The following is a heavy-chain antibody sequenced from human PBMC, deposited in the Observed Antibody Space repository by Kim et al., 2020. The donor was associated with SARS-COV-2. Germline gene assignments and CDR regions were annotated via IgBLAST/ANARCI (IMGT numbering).Heavy chain of an antibody. CDR2: T. Sequence: TYYNPSLKSRVTISVDTSKNQFSLKLSSVTAADTAVYYCARAYYDFSFDYWGQVTLVTVSS. CDR3: ARAYYDFSFDY. D-gene: IGHD3-3*01. V-gene: IGHV4-31*02. J-gene: IGHJ4*02.